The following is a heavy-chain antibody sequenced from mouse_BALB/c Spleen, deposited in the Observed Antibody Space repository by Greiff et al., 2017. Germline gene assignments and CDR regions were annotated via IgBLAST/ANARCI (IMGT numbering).Heavy chain of an antibody. J-gene: IGHJ2*01. V-gene: IGHV3-2*02. CDR3: ARGKIYYGNYGDYFDY. CDR2: ISYSGST. CDR1: GYSITSDYA. D-gene: IGHD2-1*01. Sequence: EVQRVESGPGLVKPSQSLSLTCTVTGYSITSDYAWNWIRQFPGNKLEWMGYISYSGSTSYNPSLKSRISITRDTSKNQFFLQLNSVTTEDTATYYCARGKIYYGNYGDYFDYWGQGTTLTVSS.